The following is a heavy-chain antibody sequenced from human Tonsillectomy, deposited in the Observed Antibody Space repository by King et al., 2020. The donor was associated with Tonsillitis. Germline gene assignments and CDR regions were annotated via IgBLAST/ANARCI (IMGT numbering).Heavy chain of an antibody. CDR3: AKDRYYYDRSGYFHY. V-gene: IGHV3-30*02. Sequence: VQLVQSGGGVVQPGGSLRLSCAASGFTFSSYGMHWVRQAPGKGLEWVAFIRNDGSNKYYADSVKGRFTISRDNSKNTLYLQMNSLRAEDTAVYYWAKDRYYYDRSGYFHYWGQGTLVTVPS. CDR2: IRNDGSNK. CDR1: GFTFSSYG. D-gene: IGHD3-22*01. J-gene: IGHJ4*02.